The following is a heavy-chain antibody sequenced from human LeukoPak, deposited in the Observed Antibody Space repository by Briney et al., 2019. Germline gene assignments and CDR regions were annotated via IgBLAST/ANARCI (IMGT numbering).Heavy chain of an antibody. J-gene: IGHJ4*02. D-gene: IGHD3/OR15-3a*01. CDR2: IYYSGNT. Sequence: SETLSLTCTVSGVSISSSNSYWGWIRQPPGKGLEWIGSIYYSGNTYYNASLKSQVSISIDTSKNQSSLKLTSVTAADTAVYYCARQTGSGLFILPGGQGTLVTVSS. CDR1: GVSISSSNSY. CDR3: ARQTGSGLFILP. V-gene: IGHV4-39*01.